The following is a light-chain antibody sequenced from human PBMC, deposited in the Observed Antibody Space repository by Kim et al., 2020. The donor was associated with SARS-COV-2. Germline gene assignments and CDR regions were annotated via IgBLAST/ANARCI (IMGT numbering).Light chain of an antibody. Sequence: ASVKLTCTLSSGHSSYAIAWHQQQPEKGPRFLMKLNSDGSHNKGDGIPDRFSGSNSGAERYLTISSLQSEDEADYYCQTWGTGFWVFGGGTKLTVL. J-gene: IGLJ3*02. CDR2: LNSDGSH. V-gene: IGLV4-69*01. CDR1: SGHSSYA. CDR3: QTWGTGFWV.